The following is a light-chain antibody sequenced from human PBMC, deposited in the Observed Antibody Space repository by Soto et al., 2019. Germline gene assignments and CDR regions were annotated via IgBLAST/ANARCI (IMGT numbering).Light chain of an antibody. CDR2: SDN. J-gene: IGLJ1*01. V-gene: IGLV1-44*01. Sequence: QLVLTQPPSASGTPGQRVTISCSGSTSNIGSNTVHWYQQFPGTAPKLLIYSDNQRPSGVPDRFSGSMSATSASLAISGLHSEDEADYFCARWDDSLNGYVFGTGTKVTVL. CDR3: ARWDDSLNGYV. CDR1: TSNIGSNT.